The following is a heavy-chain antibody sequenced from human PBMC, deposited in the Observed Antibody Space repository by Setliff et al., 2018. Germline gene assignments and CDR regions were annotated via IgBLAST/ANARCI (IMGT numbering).Heavy chain of an antibody. D-gene: IGHD3-22*01. J-gene: IGHJ6*02. CDR2: IKSKSEGEAR. V-gene: IGHV3-15*01. Sequence: GGSLRLSCLASGFTFSNNAMSWVRQAPGKGLEWVGRIKSKSEGEARDYAAPVKGRFTISRDDSKNTLYLQMNSLKTEDTAVYYCISLWLGYYGLDVWGQGTTVTVSS. CDR1: GFTFSNNA. CDR3: ISLWLGYYGLDV.